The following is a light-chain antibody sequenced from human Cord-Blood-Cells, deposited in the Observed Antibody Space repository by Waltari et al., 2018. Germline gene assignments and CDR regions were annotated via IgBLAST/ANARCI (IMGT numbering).Light chain of an antibody. Sequence: IQLTQSPSSLSASVGARVTITCRASQGISSYLAWYQQKPGKAPKLLSYAASTLQSGVPSRFSGSGSGTDFTLTISSLQPEDFATYDCQQLNSYPYTFGQGTKLEIK. CDR3: QQLNSYPYT. V-gene: IGKV1-9*01. CDR1: QGISSY. CDR2: AAS. J-gene: IGKJ2*01.